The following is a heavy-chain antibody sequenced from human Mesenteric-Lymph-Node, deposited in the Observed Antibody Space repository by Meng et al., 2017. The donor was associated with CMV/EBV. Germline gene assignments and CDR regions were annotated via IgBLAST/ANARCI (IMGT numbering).Heavy chain of an antibody. Sequence: SGPTLVKPPETLTLTCTVSGFSLSNARMGVSWIRQPPGKALEWLAHIFSNDEKSYNTSLKSRLTISKDTSKSQVVLSMTSVDPVDTATYYCARLARYDFWSGYYASTYYFDYWGQGTLVTVSS. V-gene: IGHV2-26*01. CDR1: GFSLSNARMG. D-gene: IGHD3-3*01. CDR3: ARLARYDFWSGYYASTYYFDY. J-gene: IGHJ4*02. CDR2: IFSNDEK.